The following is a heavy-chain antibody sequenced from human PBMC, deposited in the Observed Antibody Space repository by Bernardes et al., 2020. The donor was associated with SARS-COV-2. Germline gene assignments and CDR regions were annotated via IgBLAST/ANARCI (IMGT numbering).Heavy chain of an antibody. J-gene: IGHJ5*02. D-gene: IGHD3-10*01. CDR1: GYTFTSYA. V-gene: IGHV1-3*01. CDR3: ARSLGFGELNWFDP. Sequence: ASEKVSCKASGYTFTSYAMHWVRQAPGQRLEWMGWINAANGNTKYSQKFQGRVTITRDTSASTAYMELSSLRSEDTAVYYCARSLGFGELNWFDPWGQGTLVTVSS. CDR2: INAANGNT.